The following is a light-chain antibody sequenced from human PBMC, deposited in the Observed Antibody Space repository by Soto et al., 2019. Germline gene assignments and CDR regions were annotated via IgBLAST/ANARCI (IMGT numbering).Light chain of an antibody. J-gene: IGKJ2*01. CDR1: QSISSW. CDR3: QQYNSYPYT. Sequence: DIQMTQSPSTLSASVGDGVIITCRASQSISSWLAWYQQKPGKAPKLLIYKASILQSGVPSRFSGSGSGTEFTLAISSLQPDDLATYYCQQYNSYPYTFGQGTKLEIK. V-gene: IGKV1-5*03. CDR2: KAS.